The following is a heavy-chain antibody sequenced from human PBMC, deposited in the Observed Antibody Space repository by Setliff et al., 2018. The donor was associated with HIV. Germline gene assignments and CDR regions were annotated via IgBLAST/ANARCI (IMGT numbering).Heavy chain of an antibody. Sequence: GGSLRLSCAASGFTFSSYSMNWVRQAPGKGLEWVSSISSSSTYIYYADSVKGRFTISRDNAKNTLYLQMNSLRAEDTAVYYCAKHFLLWSNAFHIWGQGTMVTVSS. CDR2: ISSSSTYI. V-gene: IGHV3-21*04. D-gene: IGHD2-21*01. CDR3: AKHFLLWSNAFHI. CDR1: GFTFSSYS. J-gene: IGHJ3*02.